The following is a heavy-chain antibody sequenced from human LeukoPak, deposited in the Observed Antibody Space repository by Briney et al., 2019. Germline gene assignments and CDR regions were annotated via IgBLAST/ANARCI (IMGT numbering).Heavy chain of an antibody. Sequence: GGSLRLSCAASGFTFSDYYMSWIRQAPGKGLEWVSYISSSGSTIYYADSVKGRFTISRDNAKNSLYLQMNSLRAEDTAVYYCARKYRYFDWLSELGAFDIWGQGTMVTVSS. V-gene: IGHV3-11*01. J-gene: IGHJ3*02. CDR2: ISSSGSTI. CDR3: ARKYRYFDWLSELGAFDI. CDR1: GFTFSDYY. D-gene: IGHD3-9*01.